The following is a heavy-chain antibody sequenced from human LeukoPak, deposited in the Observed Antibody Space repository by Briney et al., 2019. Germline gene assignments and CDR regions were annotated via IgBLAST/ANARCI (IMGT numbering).Heavy chain of an antibody. CDR2: ISAYNGNT. J-gene: IGHJ4*02. V-gene: IGHV1-18*01. CDR3: ARGGYSYGYLKAPFDY. CDR1: GYTFTSYG. Sequence: ASVKVSCKASGYTFTSYGISWVRQAPGQGLEWMGWISAYNGNTNYAQKLQGRVTMTTDTSTSTAYMELSSLRSEDTAVYYCARGGYSYGYLKAPFDYWGQGTLVTVSS. D-gene: IGHD5-18*01.